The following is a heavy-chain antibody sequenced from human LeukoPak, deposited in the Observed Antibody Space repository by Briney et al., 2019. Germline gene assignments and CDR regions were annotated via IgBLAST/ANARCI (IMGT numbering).Heavy chain of an antibody. J-gene: IGHJ6*02. CDR2: ISYDGSNK. D-gene: IGHD5-18*01. CDR1: GFTFSSYG. V-gene: IGHV3-30*18. Sequence: VRSLRLSCAASGFTFSSYGMHWVRQAPGKGLEWVAVISYDGSNKYYADSVKGRFTISRDNSKNTLYLQMNSLRAEDTAVYYCAKHRGYSYGSLGMDVWGQGTTVTVSS. CDR3: AKHRGYSYGSLGMDV.